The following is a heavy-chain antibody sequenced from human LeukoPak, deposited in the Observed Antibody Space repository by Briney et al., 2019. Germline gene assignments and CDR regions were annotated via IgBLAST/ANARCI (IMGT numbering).Heavy chain of an antibody. CDR3: AREFSGSNYGFPFDY. Sequence: GGSLRLSCAASGFTSSTYWMHWVRQAPGKGLVWVSRINTDGSSTSYADSVKGRFTISRDNARNTLYLQMNSLRAEDTAVYYCAREFSGSNYGFPFDYWGQGTLVTVSS. CDR1: GFTSSTYW. D-gene: IGHD1-26*01. CDR2: INTDGSST. J-gene: IGHJ4*02. V-gene: IGHV3-74*01.